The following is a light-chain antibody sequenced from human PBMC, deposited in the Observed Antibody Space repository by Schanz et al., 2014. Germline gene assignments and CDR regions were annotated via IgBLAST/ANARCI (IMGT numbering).Light chain of an antibody. CDR1: SSNIGSNL. Sequence: QSVLTQPPSASGTPGQRITISCSGSSSNIGSNLVSWYRQFPGTAPKFLIYGNIHRPPGVPERFSGTKSGTSASLAVSGLQSDDEAVYYCAVWDDSLNGPVFGGGTKLTV. V-gene: IGLV1-44*01. CDR2: GNI. CDR3: AVWDDSLNGPV. J-gene: IGLJ2*01.